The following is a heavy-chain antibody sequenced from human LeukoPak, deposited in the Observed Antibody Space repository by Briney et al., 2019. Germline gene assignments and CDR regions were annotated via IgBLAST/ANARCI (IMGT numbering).Heavy chain of an antibody. D-gene: IGHD1-26*01. CDR3: ARRDGSYSVDY. J-gene: IGHJ4*02. Sequence: ASVKVSCKASGYTFTSYYMHWVRQAPGQGLEWMGIINPSGGSTSYAQKFQGRVTMTRDMSTSTVYMELSSLRSEDAAVYYCARRDGSYSVDYWGQGTLVTVSS. V-gene: IGHV1-46*01. CDR2: INPSGGST. CDR1: GYTFTSYY.